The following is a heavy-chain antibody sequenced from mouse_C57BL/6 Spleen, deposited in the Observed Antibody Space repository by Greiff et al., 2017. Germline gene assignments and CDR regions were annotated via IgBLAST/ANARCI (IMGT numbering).Heavy chain of an antibody. CDR3: ARESLIYDGYLFDY. D-gene: IGHD2-3*01. J-gene: IGHJ2*01. V-gene: IGHV1-52*01. Sequence: VQLQQPGAALVRPGSSVKLSCKASGYTFTSYWRPWVKQRPIQGLEWIGNIDPSDSETHYNQKFKDKATLTVAKSSSTAYMQLSSLTSADAAVYYCARESLIYDGYLFDYWGQGTTLTVSS. CDR1: GYTFTSYW. CDR2: IDPSDSET.